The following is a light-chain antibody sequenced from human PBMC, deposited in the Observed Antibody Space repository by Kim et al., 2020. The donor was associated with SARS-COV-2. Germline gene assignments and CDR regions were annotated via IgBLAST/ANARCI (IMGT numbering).Light chain of an antibody. CDR3: QQYNTSPLT. V-gene: IGKV1-5*03. CDR2: KAS. J-gene: IGKJ4*01. CDR1: QTVSVW. Sequence: DIHMTQSPSALSASVGDRVTISCRASQTVSVWLAWYQQKPGTAPKLLIFKASSLKSGVSPRFSGSGSGTNFTLTISSLQPDDSATYYGQQYNTSPLTFAGGTKVDIK.